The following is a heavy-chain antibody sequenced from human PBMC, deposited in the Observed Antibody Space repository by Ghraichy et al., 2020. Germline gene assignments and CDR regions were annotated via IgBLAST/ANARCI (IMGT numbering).Heavy chain of an antibody. V-gene: IGHV1-8*01. D-gene: IGHD6-25*01. J-gene: IGHJ4*02. CDR3: ARGVTAGLDY. Sequence: ASVKVSCKPSGYTFTSLHINWVRQAPGQGLEWMGWMSPSSREAVYAQNFQGRVAMTRDTSISTAYMELSSLTSEDTAVYYCARGVTAGLDYWGQGALVTVSS. CDR1: GYTFTSLH. CDR2: MSPSSREA.